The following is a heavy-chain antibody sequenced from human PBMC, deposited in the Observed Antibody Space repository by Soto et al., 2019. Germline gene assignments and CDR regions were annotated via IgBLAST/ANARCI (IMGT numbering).Heavy chain of an antibody. D-gene: IGHD6-19*01. V-gene: IGHV3-30*18. CDR3: AKESNSWYGPLDY. CDR2: TSYDGSNR. Sequence: GWSLRLSCASSVFTFIRFGMHWVRQAPGKGLEWVAVTSYDGSNRYYIDSVKGRFTISRDNSKNMLYLQLNSPRAEDTAVYYCAKESNSWYGPLDYWGQGTLVTVSS. J-gene: IGHJ4*02. CDR1: VFTFIRFG.